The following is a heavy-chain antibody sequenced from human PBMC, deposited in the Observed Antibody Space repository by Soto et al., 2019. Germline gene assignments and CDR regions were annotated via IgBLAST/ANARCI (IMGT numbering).Heavy chain of an antibody. J-gene: IGHJ6*03. V-gene: IGHV2-5*02. CDR1: GFSLSTSGVG. Sequence: SGPTLVNPTQTLTPTFTFSGFSLSTSGVGVGWIRQPPGKALEWLALIYWDDDKRYSPSLKSRLTITKDTSKNQVVLTMTNMDPVDTATYYCAHTPAPYCSSTSCYVNYYYYYLDVWGKGTTVTVSS. D-gene: IGHD2-2*01. CDR2: IYWDDDK. CDR3: AHTPAPYCSSTSCYVNYYYYYLDV.